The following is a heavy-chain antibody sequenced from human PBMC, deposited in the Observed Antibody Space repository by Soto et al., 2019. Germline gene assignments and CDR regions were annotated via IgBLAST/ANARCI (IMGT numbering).Heavy chain of an antibody. CDR2: ISWNSGSI. CDR3: AKGDYATTLFDY. V-gene: IGHV3-9*01. D-gene: IGHD4-17*01. CDR1: GFTFDDYA. Sequence: PGGSLRLSCAASGFTFDDYAIHWVRQAPGKGLEWVSNISWNSGSIGYADSVQGRFTISRDNAKNSLYLQMNSLRAEDTAFYFCAKGDYATTLFDYWGQGTLVTVSS. J-gene: IGHJ4*02.